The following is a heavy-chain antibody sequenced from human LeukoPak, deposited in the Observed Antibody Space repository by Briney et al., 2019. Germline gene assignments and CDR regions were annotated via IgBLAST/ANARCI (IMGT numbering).Heavy chain of an antibody. CDR1: GGSISSGSYY. CDR3: ARAPRELRYFDWLLHNAFDI. D-gene: IGHD3-9*01. V-gene: IGHV4-61*02. CDR2: IYTSGST. J-gene: IGHJ3*02. Sequence: SETLSLTCTVSGGSISSGSYYWSWIRQPAGKGLEWIGRIYTSGSTNYNPSLKSRVTISVDTSKNQFSLKLSSVTAADTAVYYCARAPRELRYFDWLLHNAFDIWGQGTMVTVSS.